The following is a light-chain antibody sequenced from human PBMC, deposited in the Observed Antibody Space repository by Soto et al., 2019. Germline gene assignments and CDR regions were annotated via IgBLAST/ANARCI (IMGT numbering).Light chain of an antibody. CDR3: GSYTTSSTWV. J-gene: IGLJ3*02. Sequence: QSALTQPASVSGSPGHSITISCTGTSSDVGGYNYVSWYQQHPGKAPKLMIYEVTNRPSGVSDRFSGSKSGNTASLTISGLQAEYEADYYCGSYTTSSTWVFGGGTKLTVL. CDR1: SSDVGGYNY. CDR2: EVT. V-gene: IGLV2-14*01.